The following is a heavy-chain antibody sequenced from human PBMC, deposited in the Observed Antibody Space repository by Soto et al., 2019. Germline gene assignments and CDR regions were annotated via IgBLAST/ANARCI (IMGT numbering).Heavy chain of an antibody. D-gene: IGHD2-2*01. CDR3: VKDRKYCSSTSCYSGGDY. Sequence: GGSLRLSCSASGFTFSSYAMHWVRQAPGKGLEYVSAISSNGGSTYYADSVKGRFTISRDNSKNTLYLQMSSLRAEDTAVYYCVKDRKYCSSTSCYSGGDYWGQGTLVTVSS. J-gene: IGHJ4*02. V-gene: IGHV3-64D*08. CDR1: GFTFSSYA. CDR2: ISSNGGST.